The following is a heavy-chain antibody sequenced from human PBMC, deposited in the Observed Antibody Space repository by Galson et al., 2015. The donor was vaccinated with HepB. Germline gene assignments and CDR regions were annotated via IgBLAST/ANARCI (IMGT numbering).Heavy chain of an antibody. V-gene: IGHV1-46*01. CDR1: GYTFTSYY. CDR3: ARGLYDYVWGSYRYDY. Sequence: SVKVSCKASGYTFTSYYMHWVRQAPGQGLEWMGIINPSGGSTSYAQKFQGRVTMTRDTSTSTVYMELSSLRSEDTAVYYCARGLYDYVWGSYRYDYWGQGTLVTVSS. J-gene: IGHJ4*02. CDR2: INPSGGST. D-gene: IGHD3-16*02.